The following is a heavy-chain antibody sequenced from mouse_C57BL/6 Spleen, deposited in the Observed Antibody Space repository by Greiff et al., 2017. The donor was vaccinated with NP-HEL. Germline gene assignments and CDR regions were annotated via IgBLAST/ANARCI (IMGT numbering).Heavy chain of an antibody. CDR1: GYAFSSSW. V-gene: IGHV1-82*01. Sequence: QVQLKQSGPELVKPGASVKISCKASGYAFSSSWMNWVKQRPGKGLEWIGRIYPGDGDTNYNGKFKGKATLTADKSSSTAYMQLSSLTSEDSAVYFCAREVGRYYYAMDYWGQGTSVTVSS. CDR3: AREVGRYYYAMDY. J-gene: IGHJ4*01. CDR2: IYPGDGDT. D-gene: IGHD4-1*01.